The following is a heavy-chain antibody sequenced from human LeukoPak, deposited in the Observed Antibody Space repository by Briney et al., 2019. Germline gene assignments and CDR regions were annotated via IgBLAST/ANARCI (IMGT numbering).Heavy chain of an antibody. V-gene: IGHV4-61*02. J-gene: IGHJ4*02. D-gene: IGHD6-19*01. CDR1: GGSISSGSYY. Sequence: PSETLSLTCTVSGGSISSGSYYWSWIRQPAGKGLEWIGRIYTSGSTNYNPSLKSRVTISVDTSKNQFSLKLSSVTAADTAVYYCARVNTAVAGIGYWGQGTLVTVSS. CDR3: ARVNTAVAGIGY. CDR2: IYTSGST.